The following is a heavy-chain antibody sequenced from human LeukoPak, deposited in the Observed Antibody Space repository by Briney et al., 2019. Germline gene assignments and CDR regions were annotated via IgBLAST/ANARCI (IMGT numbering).Heavy chain of an antibody. Sequence: SGTLSLTCTVSGASIRSGDYYWSWIRQPPGKGLEWIGYIYDSGSTYYNPSLKSRITISVDTSENRFSLKLSSVTATDTAVYYCARDCSGGSCYGAFDIWGQGTMVTVSS. J-gene: IGHJ3*02. CDR1: GASIRSGDYY. CDR3: ARDCSGGSCYGAFDI. CDR2: IYDSGST. V-gene: IGHV4-30-4*01. D-gene: IGHD2-15*01.